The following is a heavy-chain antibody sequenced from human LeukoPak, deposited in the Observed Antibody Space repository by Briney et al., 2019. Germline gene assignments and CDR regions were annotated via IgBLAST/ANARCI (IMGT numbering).Heavy chain of an antibody. CDR1: GFIFGNYP. CDR2: ISGAGGSR. V-gene: IGHV3-23*01. J-gene: IGHJ4*02. D-gene: IGHD2-15*01. CDR3: ASTHLGYCSSVSCQNDY. Sequence: PGGSLRLSCAASGFIFGNYPMSWVRQAPGKGLEWVSVISGAGGSRYYADSFRGRYTISRDNSQDTLYLQMNSLRAEDTAVYYCASTHLGYCSSVSCQNDYWGQGTLVTVSS.